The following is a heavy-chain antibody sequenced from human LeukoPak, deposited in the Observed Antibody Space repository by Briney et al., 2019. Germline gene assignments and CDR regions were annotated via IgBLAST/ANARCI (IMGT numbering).Heavy chain of an antibody. Sequence: GESLKISCKGSGYSFTNNWIGWVRQMPGKGLEWMGIIYPGDSDTRYSPSFQGQVTISADRSISTAYLQWSSLKASDTAMYYCARHETGPYFDYWGQGTLVTVSS. J-gene: IGHJ4*02. CDR2: IYPGDSDT. V-gene: IGHV5-51*01. CDR3: ARHETGPYFDY. D-gene: IGHD1-1*01. CDR1: GYSFTNNW.